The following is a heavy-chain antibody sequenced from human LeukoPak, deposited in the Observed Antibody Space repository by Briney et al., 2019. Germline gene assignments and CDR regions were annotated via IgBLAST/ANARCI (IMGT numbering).Heavy chain of an antibody. CDR3: ARLKYYYDSSGYRAEYFQH. CDR2: IYYSGYT. D-gene: IGHD3-22*01. V-gene: IGHV4-59*01. Sequence: SETLSLTCTVSGGSISSYYWSWIRQPPGKGLQWIGNIYYSGYTTYSPSLRSRVTISVYTSKNQFSLKLSSVTAADTAVYYCARLKYYYDSSGYRAEYFQHWGQGTLVTVSS. CDR1: GGSISSYY. J-gene: IGHJ1*01.